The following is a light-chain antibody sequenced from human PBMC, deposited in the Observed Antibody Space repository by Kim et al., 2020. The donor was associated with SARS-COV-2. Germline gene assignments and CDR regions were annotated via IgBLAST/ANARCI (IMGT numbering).Light chain of an antibody. CDR3: QSADSSGTLWV. CDR1: ALPKQY. Sequence: SYELTQPPSVSVSPGQTARITCSGDALPKQYAYWYQQKPGQAPVLVIYKDSERPSGIPERFSGSSSGTIVTLTISGVQAEDEADYYCQSADSSGTLWVFGGGTQLTVL. V-gene: IGLV3-25*03. CDR2: KDS. J-gene: IGLJ3*02.